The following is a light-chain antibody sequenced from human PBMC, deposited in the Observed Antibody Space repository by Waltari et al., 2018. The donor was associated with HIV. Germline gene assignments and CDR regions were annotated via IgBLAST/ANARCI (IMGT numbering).Light chain of an antibody. V-gene: IGKV1-39*01. J-gene: IGKJ4*01. CDR1: QSISSF. CDR2: AAS. CDR3: QQSFSTPLT. Sequence: DIQMTQSPSSLSASVGDRVTITCRASQSISSFLNWYQQKPGKAPNLLIYAASSLRSGVPSRFSGSGSATDFTLTISSLQPEDFATYYCQQSFSTPLTFGGGTKVQIK.